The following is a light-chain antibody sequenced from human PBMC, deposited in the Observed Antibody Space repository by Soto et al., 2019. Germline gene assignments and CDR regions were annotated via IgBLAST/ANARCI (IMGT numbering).Light chain of an antibody. CDR1: QSISSSY. Sequence: GFTESPVTLTLYTGEISPLSCRASQSISSSYLAWYQQKPGQAPRLLIYGASNRATAIPDRFSGSGSGTDFTLTISSLQPEDFATYYCQQTYKTPLTFGQGTKVDIK. CDR2: GAS. J-gene: IGKJ1*01. V-gene: IGKV3-20*01. CDR3: QQTYKTPLT.